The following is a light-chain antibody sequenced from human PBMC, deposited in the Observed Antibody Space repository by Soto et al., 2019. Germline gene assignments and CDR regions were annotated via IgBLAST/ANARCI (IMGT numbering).Light chain of an antibody. V-gene: IGKV3-20*01. CDR1: QSVSSSY. Sequence: EIVLTQSPGTLSLSPGERATLSCRASQSVSSSYLAWYQQKPGQAPRLLIYGASSRATGIPDRFSGSGSGTDFTLTITGLEPDDSAVYYCQQHGISHITFGQGTRLEIK. J-gene: IGKJ5*01. CDR2: GAS. CDR3: QQHGISHIT.